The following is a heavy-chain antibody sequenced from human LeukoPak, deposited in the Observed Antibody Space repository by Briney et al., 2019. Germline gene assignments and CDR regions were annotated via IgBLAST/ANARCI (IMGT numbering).Heavy chain of an antibody. V-gene: IGHV4-4*07. CDR1: SASISSYY. D-gene: IGHD6-13*01. J-gene: IGHJ4*02. Sequence: SETLSLTCTFSSASISSYYWSWIRQSAGKGLEWIGRVYTSGSTNYNPSLKSRVTMSVDTSKNQFSLKLSSVTAADTAVYYCARGGLAATGVYCLDYWGQGTLVTVSS. CDR3: ARGGLAATGVYCLDY. CDR2: VYTSGST.